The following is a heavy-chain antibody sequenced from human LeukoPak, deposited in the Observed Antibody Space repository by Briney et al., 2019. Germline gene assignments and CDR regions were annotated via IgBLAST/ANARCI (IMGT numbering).Heavy chain of an antibody. CDR1: GGSLSGYY. CDR3: ARDRISAVADAFDI. D-gene: IGHD2/OR15-2a*01. V-gene: IGHV4-4*07. Sequence: SETLTLTCSVSGGSLSGYYWSWIRQPAGKGLEWIGRIYTSGSTNYSPSLQSRVTMSVDTSKNQFSLKLSSVTAADTAVYYCARDRISAVADAFDIWGQGTMVTVSS. CDR2: IYTSGST. J-gene: IGHJ3*02.